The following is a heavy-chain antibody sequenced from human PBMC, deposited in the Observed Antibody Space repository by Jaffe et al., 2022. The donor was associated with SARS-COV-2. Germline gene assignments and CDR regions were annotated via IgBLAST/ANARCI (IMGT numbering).Heavy chain of an antibody. CDR3: ARDLTVAGTGPHLYS. CDR2: IKTDGTIT. Sequence: EVHLVESGGGLAQPGGSLRLSCETSGFTFNSHWMHWVRQVPGKGLVWVSRIKTDGTITTYADPVKGRFTISRDNAKNTLYLQMDSLRPEDTAVYYCARDLTVAGTGPHLYSWGQGTLVTVSS. V-gene: IGHV3-74*03. J-gene: IGHJ4*02. D-gene: IGHD6-19*01. CDR1: GFTFNSHW.